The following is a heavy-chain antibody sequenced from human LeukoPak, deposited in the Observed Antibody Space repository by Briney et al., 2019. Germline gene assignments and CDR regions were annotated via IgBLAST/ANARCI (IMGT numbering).Heavy chain of an antibody. D-gene: IGHD1-1*01. V-gene: IGHV3-48*01. CDR2: IASSSNTI. Sequence: GGSLRLSCAASAFTFSSYSMNWVRQAPGKGLEWVSYIASSSNTIYYADSVKGRFTISRDNAKNSLYLQVNSLRAEDTAVYYCAVDGGTYNFDIWGQGTMVTVSS. CDR1: AFTFSSYS. CDR3: AVDGGTYNFDI. J-gene: IGHJ3*02.